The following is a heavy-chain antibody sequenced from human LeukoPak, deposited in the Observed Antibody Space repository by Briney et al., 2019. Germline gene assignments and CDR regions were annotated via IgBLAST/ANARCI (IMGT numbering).Heavy chain of an antibody. CDR1: GFTFRSYW. CDR2: ISGSGGNT. J-gene: IGHJ4*02. Sequence: GGSLRLSCAASGFTFRSYWMHWVRQDAGKGLVWVSGISGSGGNTYYADSVKGRFTISRDNSNNTLYLQMNSLRAEDTAVYYCARHSRGRWYVFDYWGQGTLVTVSS. V-gene: IGHV3-23*01. D-gene: IGHD6-13*01. CDR3: ARHSRGRWYVFDY.